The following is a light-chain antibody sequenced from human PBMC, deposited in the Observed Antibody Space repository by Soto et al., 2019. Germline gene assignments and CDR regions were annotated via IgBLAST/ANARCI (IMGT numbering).Light chain of an antibody. CDR1: QGISSA. CDR3: QQFNSYPRS. V-gene: IGKV1-13*02. Sequence: ALQLTQSPSSLSASVGDRVTITCRASQGISSALAWYQQKPGKAPKLLIYDASSLASGVPSRFSGSGAGKDFPLTSSSLQSEDSANYYCQQFNSYPRSFGQGTKLEIK. CDR2: DAS. J-gene: IGKJ2*01.